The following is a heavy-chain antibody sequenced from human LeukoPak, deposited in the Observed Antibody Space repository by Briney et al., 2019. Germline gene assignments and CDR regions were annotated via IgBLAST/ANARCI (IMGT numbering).Heavy chain of an antibody. J-gene: IGHJ4*02. CDR1: GASISSYY. CDR2: IYTGGNT. D-gene: IGHD7-27*01. V-gene: IGHV4-4*09. Sequence: SETLSLTCTVSGASISSYYWSWIRQPPGKRLEWIGYIYTGGNTSYNPSLKSRVTISWDTSKNQFSLKLSSVTAADTAVYYCARASWEYDYWGQGTLVTVSS. CDR3: ARASWEYDY.